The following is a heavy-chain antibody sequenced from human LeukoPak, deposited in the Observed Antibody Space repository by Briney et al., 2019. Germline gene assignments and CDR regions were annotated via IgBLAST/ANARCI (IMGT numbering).Heavy chain of an antibody. J-gene: IGHJ4*02. CDR1: GGTFSSYA. CDR3: ARDPMSTVTTEAGY. D-gene: IGHD4-17*01. CDR2: IIPILGIA. Sequence: ASVKVSCKASGGTFSSYAISWVRQAPGQGLEWMGRIIPILGIANYAQKFQGRVTITADKSTSTAYMELSSLRSEDTAVYYCARDPMSTVTTEAGYWGQGTLVTVSS. V-gene: IGHV1-69*04.